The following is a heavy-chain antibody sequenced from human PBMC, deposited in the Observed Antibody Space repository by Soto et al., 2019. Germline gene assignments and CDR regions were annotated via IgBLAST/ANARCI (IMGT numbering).Heavy chain of an antibody. V-gene: IGHV3-74*01. CDR1: GFTFSSNW. D-gene: IGHD2-21*01. CDR2: IKRDGSIT. CDR3: AATVATRPN. Sequence: EVQLVESGGGLVQPGGSLRLSCAASGFTFSSNWMHWVRQAPGKGPVWVSRIKRDGSITNYADAVMGRFSISRDNAKNTRYLQMDSLRTEDTAVYYCAATVATRPNWGQGTLVTVSS. J-gene: IGHJ4*02.